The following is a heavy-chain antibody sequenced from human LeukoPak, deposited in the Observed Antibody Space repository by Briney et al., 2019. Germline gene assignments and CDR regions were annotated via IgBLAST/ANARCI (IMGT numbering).Heavy chain of an antibody. D-gene: IGHD3-22*01. CDR3: ARGYDGSGYYYRNWYFDL. CDR2: IYYSGST. CDR1: GDSISSSSSY. J-gene: IGHJ2*01. Sequence: PSETLSLTCTVSGDSISSSSSYWGWIRQPPGEGLEWIGSIYYSGSTYYNPSLKSRVTISVDTSKNQFSLKLSSVTAADTAVYYCARGYDGSGYYYRNWYFDLWGRGTLVTVSS. V-gene: IGHV4-39*07.